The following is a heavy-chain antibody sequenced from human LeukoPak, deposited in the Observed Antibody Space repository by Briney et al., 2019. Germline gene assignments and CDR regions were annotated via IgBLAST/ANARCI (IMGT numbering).Heavy chain of an antibody. J-gene: IGHJ4*02. CDR1: GFTFSSTW. V-gene: IGHV3-74*01. CDR3: AKAGNYRFDD. Sequence: GGALRLSCAPSGFTFSSTWMHWVRQAPGEGLGCGSRINTDGSTTKYADSVTGRLTLSRDNDENTLYLQLNSLRAEAAAVYYCAKAGNYRFDDWGQGTLVTVSS. D-gene: IGHD4-11*01. CDR2: INTDGSTT.